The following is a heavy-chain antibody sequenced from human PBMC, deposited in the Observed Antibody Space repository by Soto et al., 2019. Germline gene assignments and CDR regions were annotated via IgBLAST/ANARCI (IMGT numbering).Heavy chain of an antibody. D-gene: IGHD2-21*02. J-gene: IGHJ6*02. CDR2: IHYSGSI. CDR3: AREDDGGDRVYYGLDV. V-gene: IGHV4-30-4*08. Sequence: SETLSLTCTVSGGSISYEYYHWTWIRQSPGKGLEWIGYIHYSGSIIYNQSFKSRVTISVDTSKKQFSLQLSSVTAADTAVYFCAREDDGGDRVYYGLDVWGQCTMVTVSS. CDR1: GGSISYEYYH.